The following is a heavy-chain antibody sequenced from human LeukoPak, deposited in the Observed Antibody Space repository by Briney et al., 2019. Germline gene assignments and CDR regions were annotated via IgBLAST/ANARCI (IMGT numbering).Heavy chain of an antibody. J-gene: IGHJ6*02. D-gene: IGHD2-2*01. Sequence: SETLSLTCTVSGGSISSYYWSWIRQPPGKGLEWIGYIYYSGSTNYNPSLKSRVTISVDTSKNQFSLKLSSVTAADTAVYYCARERVVPALYGMDVWGQGTTVTVSS. V-gene: IGHV4-59*08. CDR3: ARERVVPALYGMDV. CDR1: GGSISSYY. CDR2: IYYSGST.